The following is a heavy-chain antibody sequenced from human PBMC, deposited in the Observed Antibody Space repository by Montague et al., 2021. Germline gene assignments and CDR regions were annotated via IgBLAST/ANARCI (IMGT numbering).Heavy chain of an antibody. J-gene: IGHJ4*02. CDR3: ASQGFYASGGFFI. D-gene: IGHD2-15*01. V-gene: IGHV4-59*01. CDR2: VFYSGAT. CDR1: GDSINGWY. Sequence: SETLSLTCSVSGDSINGWYWSWIRQPPGKGLEWIGSVFYSGATNYNPSLKSRVTMSADTSKTQVSLKVNSVTAADTAVYYCASQGFYASGGFFIWGQGTLVTVSS.